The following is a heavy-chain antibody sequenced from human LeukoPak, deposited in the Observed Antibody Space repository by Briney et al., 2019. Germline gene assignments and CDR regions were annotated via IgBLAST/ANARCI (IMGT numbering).Heavy chain of an antibody. V-gene: IGHV4-59*01. D-gene: IGHD2-2*02. CDR2: IYYSGST. CDR1: GGSISSYY. Sequence: SETLTLTCTVSGGSISSYYWSWIRQSQGKGLEWIRYIYYSGSTNYNPSLKSRVTISVDTSKNQFSLKLSSLTSADTAVYYCARVYCSSTSCYTYDFDIWGQGTMVTVSS. J-gene: IGHJ3*02. CDR3: ARVYCSSTSCYTYDFDI.